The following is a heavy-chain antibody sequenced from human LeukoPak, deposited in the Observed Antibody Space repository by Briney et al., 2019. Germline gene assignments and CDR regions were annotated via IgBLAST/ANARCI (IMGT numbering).Heavy chain of an antibody. CDR1: GVSISSNLW. CDR2: INHSGST. CDR3: ARHRYGFVMGAFDI. J-gene: IGHJ3*02. Sequence: PSGTLSLTCAVSGVSISSNLWWTWVRQPPGKGLEWIGEINHSGSTNYNPSLKSRVTISVDTSKNQFSLKLSSVTAADTAVYYCARHRYGFVMGAFDIWGQGTMVTVSS. V-gene: IGHV4-4*02. D-gene: IGHD3-16*02.